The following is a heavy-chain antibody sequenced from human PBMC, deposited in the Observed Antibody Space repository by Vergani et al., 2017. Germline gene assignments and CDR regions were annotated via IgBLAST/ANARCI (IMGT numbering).Heavy chain of an antibody. J-gene: IGHJ6*03. Sequence: QVQLVQSGAEVKKPGSSVKVSCKASGGTFSSYAISWVRQAPGQGLEWMGWINTNTGNPTYAQGFTGRFVFSLDTSVSTAYLQISSLKAEDTAVYYCARAAVVVPAAILGDYYYYMDVWGKGTTVTVSS. CDR3: ARAAVVVPAAILGDYYYYMDV. D-gene: IGHD2-2*01. CDR1: GGTFSSYA. V-gene: IGHV7-4-1*02. CDR2: INTNTGNP.